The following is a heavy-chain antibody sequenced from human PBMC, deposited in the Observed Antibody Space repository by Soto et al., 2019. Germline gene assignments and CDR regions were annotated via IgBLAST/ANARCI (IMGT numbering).Heavy chain of an antibody. V-gene: IGHV4-59*01. Sequence: SETLSLTCTVSGGSISSYYWSWIRQPPGKGLEWIGYIYYSGSTNYNPSLKSRVTISVDTSKNQFSLKLSSVTAADTAVYYCARVVVPYDYIWGSYRENYYYYYMDVWGKGTTVT. D-gene: IGHD3-16*02. CDR1: GGSISSYY. J-gene: IGHJ6*03. CDR2: IYYSGST. CDR3: ARVVVPYDYIWGSYRENYYYYYMDV.